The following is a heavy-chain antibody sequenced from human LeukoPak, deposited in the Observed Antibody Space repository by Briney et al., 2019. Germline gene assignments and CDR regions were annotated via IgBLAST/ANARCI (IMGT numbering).Heavy chain of an antibody. CDR3: ARVPYCSSTSCYNY. CDR1: GYTFTSYG. J-gene: IGHJ4*02. Sequence: ASVKVSCKASGYTFTSYGISWVRQAPGQGLEWMGWISAYNGNTNYAQKLQGRVTMTTDTSTSTAYMELRSLGSDDTAVYYCARVPYCSSTSCYNYWGQGTLVTVSS. CDR2: ISAYNGNT. D-gene: IGHD2-2*02. V-gene: IGHV1-18*01.